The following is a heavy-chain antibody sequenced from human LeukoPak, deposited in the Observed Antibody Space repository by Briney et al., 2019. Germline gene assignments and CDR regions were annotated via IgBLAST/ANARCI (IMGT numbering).Heavy chain of an antibody. CDR1: GYTLTELS. CDR2: FDPEDGET. Sequence: ASVKVSCKVSGYTLTELSMHWVRQAPGKGLEWMGGFDPEDGETIYAQKFQGRVTMTEDTSTDTAYMELSSLRSEDTAVYYCARLTYSSSRRFGYYYYYGMDVWGQGTTVTVSS. CDR3: ARLTYSSSRRFGYYYYYGMDV. V-gene: IGHV1-24*01. D-gene: IGHD6-6*01. J-gene: IGHJ6*02.